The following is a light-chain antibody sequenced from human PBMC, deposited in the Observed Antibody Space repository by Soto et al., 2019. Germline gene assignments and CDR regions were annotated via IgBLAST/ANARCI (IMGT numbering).Light chain of an antibody. CDR2: GAI. CDR1: QRVTNNY. CDR3: HQYGTKPLT. Sequence: EVVLTQSPGTLSLSPGERATLSCRASQRVTNNYLAWYQQKPGRAPRLLIFGAINRATGIPNRFSGSGSGTDFTLTIIVLEPEDFALYFCHQYGTKPLTFGGGNKVEF. J-gene: IGKJ4*02. V-gene: IGKV3-20*01.